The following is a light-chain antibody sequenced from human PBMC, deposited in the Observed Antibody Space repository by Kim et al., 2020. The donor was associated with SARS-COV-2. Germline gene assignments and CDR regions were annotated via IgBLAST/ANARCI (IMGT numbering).Light chain of an antibody. V-gene: IGKV3-20*01. CDR3: QQYDNYPVLT. CDR2: DAS. CDR1: QSVSSMY. Sequence: TVLTQSPGTLSLSPGERATLSCRASQSVSSMYLVWYQQKPGQAPRLLIVDASSSTTGITDRCSGSGCGTAFIITISRLEPEDVSVYYYQQYDNYPVLTFGGGTKVDIK. J-gene: IGKJ4*01.